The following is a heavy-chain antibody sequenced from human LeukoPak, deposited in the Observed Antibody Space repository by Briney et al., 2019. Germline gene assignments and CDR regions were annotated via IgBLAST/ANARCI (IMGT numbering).Heavy chain of an antibody. J-gene: IGHJ6*02. V-gene: IGHV1-69*13. CDR1: GGTFSSYA. CDR3: ARAYYSIAAAGKIYYYGMDV. CDR2: IIPIFGTA. D-gene: IGHD6-13*01. Sequence: SVKVSCKASGGTFSSYAISWVRQAPGQGLEWMGGIIPIFGTANYAQKFQGRVTITADESTSTAYVELSSLRSEDTAVYYCARAYYSIAAAGKIYYYGMDVWGQGTTVTVSS.